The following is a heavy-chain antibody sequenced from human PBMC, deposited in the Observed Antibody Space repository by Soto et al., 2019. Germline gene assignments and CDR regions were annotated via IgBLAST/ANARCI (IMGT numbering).Heavy chain of an antibody. CDR1: GGSISSSSYY. D-gene: IGHD1-26*01. CDR2: IYYSGST. Sequence: SETLSLTCTVSGGSISSSSYYWGWIRQPPGKGLEWIGSIYYSGSTYYNPSLKSRVTISVDTSKNQFSLKLSSVTAADTAVYYCASLTGVGSDWFDPWGQGTLVTVSS. CDR3: ASLTGVGSDWFDP. J-gene: IGHJ5*02. V-gene: IGHV4-39*01.